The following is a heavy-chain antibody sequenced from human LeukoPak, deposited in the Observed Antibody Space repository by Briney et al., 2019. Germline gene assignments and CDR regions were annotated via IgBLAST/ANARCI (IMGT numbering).Heavy chain of an antibody. Sequence: GASVKVSCKASGYTFTSYYIHLVQQAPGQGFEWMAIINPSDGSTTNSQKFQGRVTMTRDTSTSTVYMELSGLRSEDTALYYCARIRDGYNDAYDIWGQGTMVTVSS. V-gene: IGHV1-46*01. D-gene: IGHD5-24*01. J-gene: IGHJ3*02. CDR1: GYTFTSYY. CDR2: INPSDGST. CDR3: ARIRDGYNDAYDI.